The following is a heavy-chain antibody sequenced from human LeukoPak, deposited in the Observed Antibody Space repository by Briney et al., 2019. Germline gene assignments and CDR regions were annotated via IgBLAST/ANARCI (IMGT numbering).Heavy chain of an antibody. CDR2: VSSSGDRT. V-gene: IGHV3-23*01. D-gene: IGHD3-3*01. CDR1: GFTFSSYA. Sequence: GGSLRLSCAASGFTFSSYAMSWVRQAPGKGLEWVSSVSSSGDRTFYADSVKDRFTISRDNSKNTLYLQMSRLRAEDTAVYYCARGGGYYDFPGGYWGQGTLVTVSS. J-gene: IGHJ4*02. CDR3: ARGGGYYDFPGGY.